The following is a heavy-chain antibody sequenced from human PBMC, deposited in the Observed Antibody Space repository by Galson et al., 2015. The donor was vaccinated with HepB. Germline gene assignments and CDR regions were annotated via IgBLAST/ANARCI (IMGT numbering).Heavy chain of an antibody. CDR3: ARVVPGSPDVFDI. V-gene: IGHV4-59*01. CDR1: GGSISSYY. J-gene: IGHJ3*02. Sequence: SETLSLTCTVSGGSISSYYWSWIRQPPGKGLELIGYIYYSGSTNYNPFLKSRVTISLDTSKSQFSLKLSSVTAADTAVYYCARVVPGSPDVFDIWGQGTMVTVSS. CDR2: IYYSGST.